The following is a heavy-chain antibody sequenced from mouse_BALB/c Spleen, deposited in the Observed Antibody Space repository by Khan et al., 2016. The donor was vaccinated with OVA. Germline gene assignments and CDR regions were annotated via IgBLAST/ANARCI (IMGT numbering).Heavy chain of an antibody. D-gene: IGHD2-1*01. Sequence: VQLQQSGGEVIRPGTSVKVSCKASGYAFTHYLIEWVKQRPGQGLEWIGVINPGSGSTNYNEKFKGKATLTADKSSSTADMQLGSLTSDDSAVYFCARDDYDNFLYFDYWGQGTTLTVSS. CDR1: GYAFTHYL. V-gene: IGHV1-54*01. CDR3: ARDDYDNFLYFDY. J-gene: IGHJ2*01. CDR2: INPGSGST.